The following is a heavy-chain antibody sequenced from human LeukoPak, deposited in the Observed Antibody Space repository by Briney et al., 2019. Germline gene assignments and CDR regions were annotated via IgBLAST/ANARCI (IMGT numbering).Heavy chain of an antibody. CDR3: AKWTEGGAFDS. J-gene: IGHJ3*01. Sequence: SETLSLTCTVSGGSISSYYWSWIRQPPGKGLEWIGYIYYTGSTNYNPSLKSRVTISVDTSKNQFSLKLSSVTAADTAVYYCAKWTEGGAFDSWGQGTMLIVSS. CDR1: GGSISSYY. D-gene: IGHD1-26*01. V-gene: IGHV4-59*01. CDR2: IYYTGST.